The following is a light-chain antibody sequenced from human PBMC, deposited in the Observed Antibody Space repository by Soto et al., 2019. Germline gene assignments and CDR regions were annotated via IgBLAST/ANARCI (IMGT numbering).Light chain of an antibody. Sequence: DIHMTQSPSPLSASVGDRVTITCRASQTISTYLNWYQKKPGKAPKLVIYAASSLQSGVPSRFSGIVSGTDFTLTLRSLQTEDCATYDGQQRYSTPIPFCPLTRRAIK. CDR3: QQRYSTPIP. V-gene: IGKV1-39*01. CDR1: QTISTY. CDR2: AAS. J-gene: IGKJ5*01.